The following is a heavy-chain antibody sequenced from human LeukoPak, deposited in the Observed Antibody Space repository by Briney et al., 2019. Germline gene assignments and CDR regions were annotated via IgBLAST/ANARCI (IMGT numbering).Heavy chain of an antibody. J-gene: IGHJ4*02. D-gene: IGHD6-13*01. V-gene: IGHV3-23*01. Sequence: GGSLRLSCAASGFTFSNYAMTWVRQAPGKGLEWVSAISGGGASTFYADSVKGRFTISRDNSKNTLYLQMNSLRGEATAVYYCAKRGRNSWSELNYWGQGTLVTVSS. CDR1: GFTFSNYA. CDR3: AKRGRNSWSELNY. CDR2: ISGGGAST.